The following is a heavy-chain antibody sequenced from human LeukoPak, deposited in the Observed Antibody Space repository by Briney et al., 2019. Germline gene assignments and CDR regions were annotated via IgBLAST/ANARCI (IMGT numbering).Heavy chain of an antibody. J-gene: IGHJ4*02. CDR3: ARGPVDYYGSGSLDY. Sequence: PSETLSLTCAVYGGSFSGYYWSWIRQPPGKGLEWIGEINHSGSTNYNPSLKSRVTISVDTSKNQFSLKLSSVTAADTAVYYCARGPVDYYGSGSLDYWGQGPLVTVSS. D-gene: IGHD3-10*01. V-gene: IGHV4-34*01. CDR2: INHSGST. CDR1: GGSFSGYY.